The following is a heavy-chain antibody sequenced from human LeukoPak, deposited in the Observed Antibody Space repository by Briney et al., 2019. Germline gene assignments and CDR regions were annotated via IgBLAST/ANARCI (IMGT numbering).Heavy chain of an antibody. V-gene: IGHV1-69*13. CDR1: GGTFSSYV. CDR2: IIPIFGAA. J-gene: IGHJ3*02. Sequence: GASVKVSCKASGGTFSSYVISWVRQAPGQGLEWMGGIIPIFGAANYAQKFQGRITITADESTSTAYMELSSLRSEDTAVYYCASGIVVVVAATPVVAFDIWGQGTMVTVSS. CDR3: ASGIVVVVAATPVVAFDI. D-gene: IGHD2-15*01.